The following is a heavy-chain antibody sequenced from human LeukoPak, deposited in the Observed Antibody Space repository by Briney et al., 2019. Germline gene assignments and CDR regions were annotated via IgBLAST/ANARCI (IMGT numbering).Heavy chain of an antibody. Sequence: ASVKVSCKASGYTFTSYGISWVRQAPGQGLEWMGWISAYNGNTNYAQKLQGRVTMTTDTSTSTAYMELRSLRSDDTAVYYCAREGLGMTTVTTFDYWGQGTLVTVSS. J-gene: IGHJ4*02. CDR3: AREGLGMTTVTTFDY. V-gene: IGHV1-18*01. CDR2: ISAYNGNT. D-gene: IGHD4-11*01. CDR1: GYTFTSYG.